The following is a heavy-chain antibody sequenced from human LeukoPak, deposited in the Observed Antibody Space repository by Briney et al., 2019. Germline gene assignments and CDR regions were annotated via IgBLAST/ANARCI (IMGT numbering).Heavy chain of an antibody. CDR1: GGSISSYY. J-gene: IGHJ4*02. V-gene: IGHV4-34*01. CDR2: INHSGST. Sequence: MASETLSLTCTVSGGSISSYYWSWIRQPPGKGLEWIGEINHSGSTNYNPSLKSRVTISVDTSKNQFSLKLSSVTAADTAVYYCARGWMGQYGGNRLDYWGQGTLVTVSS. CDR3: ARGWMGQYGGNRLDY. D-gene: IGHD4-23*01.